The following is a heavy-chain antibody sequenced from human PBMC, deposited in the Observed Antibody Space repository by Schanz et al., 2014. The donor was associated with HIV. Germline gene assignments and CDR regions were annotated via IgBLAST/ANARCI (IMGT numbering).Heavy chain of an antibody. Sequence: EVQLVESGGGLVKPGGSLRLSCAASGFSFSVYSMNWVRQAPGKGLEWVSSISSSSSFIYYADSVKGRFTIARDNTKNSLFLQMNSLRAEDTAVYYCARRQWVATDYWGQGTLVTVSS. V-gene: IGHV3-21*01. CDR1: GFSFSVYS. CDR2: ISSSSSFI. D-gene: IGHD6-19*01. CDR3: ARRQWVATDY. J-gene: IGHJ4*02.